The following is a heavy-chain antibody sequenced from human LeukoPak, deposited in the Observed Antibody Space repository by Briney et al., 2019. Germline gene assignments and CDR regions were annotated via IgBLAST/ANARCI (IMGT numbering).Heavy chain of an antibody. D-gene: IGHD3-16*01. V-gene: IGHV3-30*18. J-gene: IGHJ4*02. CDR3: AKDGGGLFDY. Sequence: GRSLRLSCAASGFTFSSYGMHWVRQAPGKGLEWVAVISYDGINKYYADSMKGRFTISRDNSKNTLYLQMNSLRPEDTAVYYCAKDGGGLFDYWGQGTLVHVSS. CDR2: ISYDGINK. CDR1: GFTFSSYG.